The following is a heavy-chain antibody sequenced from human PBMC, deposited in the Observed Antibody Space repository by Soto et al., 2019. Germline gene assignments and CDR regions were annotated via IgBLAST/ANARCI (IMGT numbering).Heavy chain of an antibody. D-gene: IGHD6-19*01. V-gene: IGHV3-64*01. Sequence: EVQLVESGGGLVQPGGSLRLSCAASGFTFSSYAMHWVRQAPGKGLEYVSAIGSNGGSTYYANSVKGRFTISRDNSQTTLYLQRGSPRADDMAVYYSARQWLDTSAFDFWGQGTLVTVSS. CDR3: ARQWLDTSAFDF. J-gene: IGHJ4*02. CDR2: IGSNGGST. CDR1: GFTFSSYA.